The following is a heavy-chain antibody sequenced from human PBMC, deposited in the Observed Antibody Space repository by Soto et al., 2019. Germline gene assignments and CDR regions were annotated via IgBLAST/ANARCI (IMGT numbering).Heavy chain of an antibody. J-gene: IGHJ6*02. CDR2: ISGSGGST. D-gene: IGHD3-16*01. V-gene: IGHV3-23*01. Sequence: EVQLLESGGGLVQPGGSLRLSCAASGFTFSSYAMSWVRQAPGKGLEWVSAISGSGGSTYYADSVKGRFTISRDNSKNTLYLQMNSLRAEDTAVYYCAKDWPFTSSYYDGMDVWGQGTTVTVSS. CDR1: GFTFSSYA. CDR3: AKDWPFTSSYYDGMDV.